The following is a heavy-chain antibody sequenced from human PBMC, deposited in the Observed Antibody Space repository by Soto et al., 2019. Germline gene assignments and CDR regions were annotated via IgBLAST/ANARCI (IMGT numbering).Heavy chain of an antibody. J-gene: IGHJ3*02. Sequence: QVQLQESGPGLVKPSQTLSLTCTVSGDPISSGDYYWSWIRQPPGKGLEWIGYIYYSGTTYYSPSLKIRVTMSVDTSNNQFSLKLSSVTAADTAVYYCARAPYRGTNSRGALDMWGQGTMVTVSS. CDR2: IYYSGTT. CDR1: GDPISSGDYY. V-gene: IGHV4-30-4*01. D-gene: IGHD2-8*01. CDR3: ARAPYRGTNSRGALDM.